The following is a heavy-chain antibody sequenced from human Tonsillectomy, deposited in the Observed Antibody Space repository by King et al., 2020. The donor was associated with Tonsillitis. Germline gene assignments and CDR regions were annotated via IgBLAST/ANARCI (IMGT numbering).Heavy chain of an antibody. CDR3: ARAGDYGDSYGMDV. V-gene: IGHV3-30*04. CDR2: ISYDGTNK. Sequence: VQLVESGGGVVQPGRSLRLSCAASGFTFSSYAMHWVRQAPGEGLEWVAVISYDGTNKYYADSVKGRFTISRDNSKNTLYLQMNSLRAEDTAVYYCARAGDYGDSYGMDVWGQGTTVTVSS. J-gene: IGHJ6*02. D-gene: IGHD4-17*01. CDR1: GFTFSSYA.